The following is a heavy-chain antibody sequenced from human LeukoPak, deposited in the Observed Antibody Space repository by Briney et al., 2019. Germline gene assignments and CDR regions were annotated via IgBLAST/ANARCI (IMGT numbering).Heavy chain of an antibody. Sequence: GGSLRLSCAASGFTFSNYAMSWVRQAPGKGLEWVSAISGSGGSTYFADSVKGRFTISRDNSKNTLYLQMNSLRAEDTAIYYCAKKFPACDTPWWGQGTLVTVSS. V-gene: IGHV3-23*01. CDR1: GFTFSNYA. CDR3: AKKFPACDTPW. J-gene: IGHJ4*02. CDR2: ISGSGGST. D-gene: IGHD2-2*02.